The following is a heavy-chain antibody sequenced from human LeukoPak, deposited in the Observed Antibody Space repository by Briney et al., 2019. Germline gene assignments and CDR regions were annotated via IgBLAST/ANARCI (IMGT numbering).Heavy chain of an antibody. V-gene: IGHV3-21*01. CDR3: AREYGGNSEPNWFDP. CDR2: ISSSSSYI. CDR1: GFTFSSYS. Sequence: GGSLRLSCAASGFTFSSYSMNCVRQAPGKGLEWVSSISSSSSYIYYADSVRGRFTISRDNAKNSLYLQMNSLRAEDAAVYYCAREYGGNSEPNWFDPWGQGTLVTVSS. J-gene: IGHJ5*02. D-gene: IGHD4-23*01.